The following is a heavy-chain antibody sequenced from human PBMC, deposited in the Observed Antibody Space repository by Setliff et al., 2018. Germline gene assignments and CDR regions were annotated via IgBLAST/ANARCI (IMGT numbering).Heavy chain of an antibody. V-gene: IGHV3-23*01. CDR2: ISGGS. CDR3: VNHNPARWAVTGTPLDQ. D-gene: IGHD6-19*01. J-gene: IGHJ4*02. CDR1: GFRFGEYS. Sequence: PGGSLRLSCAASGFRFGEYSMSWVRQAPGKGLEWVSAISGGSYAESVKGRFTISRDNWRNTLYLQMNSLRAEDTAVYYCVNHNPARWAVTGTPLDQWGQGTLVTVSS.